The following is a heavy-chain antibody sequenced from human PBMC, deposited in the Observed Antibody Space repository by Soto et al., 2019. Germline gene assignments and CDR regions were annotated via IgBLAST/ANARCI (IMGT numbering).Heavy chain of an antibody. CDR1: GFTFSSYA. D-gene: IGHD2-8*02. Sequence: VQLLESGGGLVQPGGSLRLSCVASGFTFSSYAMSWVRQAPGQRLEWVATFSGGRDTTWHADSVKGRFTVSRDSSKKRLSLQMTSLRPEAPALYYGPKATSEPCTGSICYSLDSWGQGTLVT. CDR2: FSGGRDTT. CDR3: PKATSEPCTGSICYSLDS. J-gene: IGHJ4*02. V-gene: IGHV3-23*01.